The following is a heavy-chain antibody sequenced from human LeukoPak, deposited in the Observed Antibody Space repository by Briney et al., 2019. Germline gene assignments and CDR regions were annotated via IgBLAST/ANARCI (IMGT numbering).Heavy chain of an antibody. D-gene: IGHD2-8*02. CDR2: IHYSGTA. CDR1: GGSMSSVAFY. Sequence: SETLSLTCTVSGGSMSSVAFYWTWIRQHPERGLEWIGNIHYSGTAYYNPSLQSRIIISVDTFNSQFCLELASVTAADTAVYYCASQYCTDARCASFDPWGQGAPVTVSS. J-gene: IGHJ5*02. V-gene: IGHV4-31*03. CDR3: ASQYCTDARCASFDP.